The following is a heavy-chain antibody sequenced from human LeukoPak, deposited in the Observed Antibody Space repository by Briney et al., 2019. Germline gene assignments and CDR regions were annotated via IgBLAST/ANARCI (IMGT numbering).Heavy chain of an antibody. CDR3: ARELGPVYYDILTGYYMDY. CDR1: GLTFSSHW. V-gene: IGHV3-74*01. CDR2: ITNDGSST. Sequence: GGSLRLSCAASGLTFSSHWMHWVRQAPGKGLVWVSRITNDGSSTTYADSVKGRFTISRDNAKNSLYLQMNSLRAEDTAVYYCARELGPVYYDILTGYYMDYWGQGTLVTVSS. D-gene: IGHD3-9*01. J-gene: IGHJ4*02.